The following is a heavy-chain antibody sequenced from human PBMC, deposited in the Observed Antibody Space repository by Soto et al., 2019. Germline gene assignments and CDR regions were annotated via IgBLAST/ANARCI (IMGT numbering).Heavy chain of an antibody. CDR1: GGSISSGDYY. CDR3: ARGYCSGGSCYLAWFDP. J-gene: IGHJ5*02. Sequence: QVQLQESGPGLVKPSQTLSLTCTVSGGSISSGDYYWSWIRQPPGKGLEWIGYLYYSGSTYYNPSLKSRVTISVDTSKNQFSLKLSSVTAADTAVYYCARGYCSGGSCYLAWFDPWGQGTLVTVSS. V-gene: IGHV4-30-4*01. D-gene: IGHD2-15*01. CDR2: LYYSGST.